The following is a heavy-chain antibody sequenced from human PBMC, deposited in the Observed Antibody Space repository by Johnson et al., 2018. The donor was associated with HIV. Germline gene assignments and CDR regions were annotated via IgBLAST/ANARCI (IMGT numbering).Heavy chain of an antibody. CDR3: AKDRGGTPPMGAFDI. CDR1: GFTVSSNY. CDR2: MYSDGNT. J-gene: IGHJ3*02. Sequence: VQLVESGGGMVQPGGSLRLSCAASGFTVSSNYMSWVRQAPGRGLECVSIMYSDGNTYYADSVKGRFTISRDISKNTLYLQMNSLRAEDTAVYYCAKDRGGTPPMGAFDIWGQGTMVTVSS. V-gene: IGHV3-66*01. D-gene: IGHD3-10*01.